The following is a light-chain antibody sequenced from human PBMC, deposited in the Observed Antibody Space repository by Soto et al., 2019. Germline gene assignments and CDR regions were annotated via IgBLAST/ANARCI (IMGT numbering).Light chain of an antibody. CDR3: QQANGFPFA. Sequence: DIQMTQSPSFVSASIGDRVTLTCRASEGISSWLAWYLQKPGKAPKALMYFATKLQSGVPSKFSGSASGTDFTLTISSLQPEDFGTYYCQQANGFPFAFGPGTKV. CDR2: FAT. CDR1: EGISSW. J-gene: IGKJ3*01. V-gene: IGKV1-12*02.